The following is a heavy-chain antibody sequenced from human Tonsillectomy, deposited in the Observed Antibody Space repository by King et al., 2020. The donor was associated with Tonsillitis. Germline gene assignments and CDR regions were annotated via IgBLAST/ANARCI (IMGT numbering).Heavy chain of an antibody. D-gene: IGHD5-24*01. CDR1: GGTFTTET. Sequence: QLVQSGAEVKKPGSSVKVSCKASGGTFTTETLSWVRQAPGQGLEWMGGIIPIFGTATYAQKFQDRLTISADESATTAYMELSNLTSEDTAMYYCARDTIPRSRAVFIIWGQGTMVTVSS. CDR3: ARDTIPRSRAVFII. CDR2: IIPIFGTA. J-gene: IGHJ3*02. V-gene: IGHV1-69*01.